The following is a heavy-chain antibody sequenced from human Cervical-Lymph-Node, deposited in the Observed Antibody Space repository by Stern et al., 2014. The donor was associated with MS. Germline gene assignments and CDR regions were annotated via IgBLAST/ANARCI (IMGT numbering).Heavy chain of an antibody. CDR2: IYYSGAT. V-gene: IGHV4-31*03. D-gene: IGHD1-1*01. CDR1: GGSINNGDYY. Sequence: QVQLVESGPGLVKPSRTLSLTCTVSGGSINNGDYYWSWVRQHPGKGLEWLGYIYYSGATYYNPSLKGRLTISVDTSKRHFSLKLTSVTAADTAVYYCARELSGMYGMDVWGQGTTVTVSS. J-gene: IGHJ6*02. CDR3: ARELSGMYGMDV.